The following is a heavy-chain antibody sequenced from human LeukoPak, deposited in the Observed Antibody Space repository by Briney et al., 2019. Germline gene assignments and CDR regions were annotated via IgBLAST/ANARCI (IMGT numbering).Heavy chain of an antibody. CDR2: IYYSGSP. CDR1: GGSISSHY. J-gene: IGHJ6*02. CDR3: ARGLGWELPLDCYYYGMDV. V-gene: IGHV4-59*11. D-gene: IGHD1-26*01. Sequence: SETLSLTCTVSGGSISSHYWSWIPQPPGKGVEWIGYIYYSGSPNYNPSLKSRVNISVDTSKNQFSLKLRSVTAADTAVYYWARGLGWELPLDCYYYGMDVWGQGTTVTVSS.